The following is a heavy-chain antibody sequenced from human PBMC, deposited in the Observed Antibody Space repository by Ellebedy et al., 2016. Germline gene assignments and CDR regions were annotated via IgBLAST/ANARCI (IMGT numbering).Heavy chain of an antibody. D-gene: IGHD5-24*01. CDR3: ARGLGMAAISVVGY. CDR1: GFTFTNYA. Sequence: GGSLRLSCAASGFTFTNYAIHWVRQAPGKGLEWVAVISYDGSNKYYADSVKGRFTISRDNSKNTLYLQMNSLRAEDTAVYYCARGLGMAAISVVGYWGQGTLVTVSS. CDR2: ISYDGSNK. J-gene: IGHJ4*02. V-gene: IGHV3-30-3*01.